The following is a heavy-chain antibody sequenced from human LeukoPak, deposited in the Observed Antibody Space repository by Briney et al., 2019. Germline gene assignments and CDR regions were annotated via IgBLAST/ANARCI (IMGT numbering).Heavy chain of an antibody. CDR2: INHRGST. Sequence: SETLSLTCAVYGGSFSGYDWSWIRQPPGKGLEWIGEINHRGSTNYNPSLKSRVTISVDTSKNQFSLKLSSVTAADTVVYYCARERRRELRFLEWLPDYFDYWGQGTLVTVSS. D-gene: IGHD3-3*01. CDR3: ARERRRELRFLEWLPDYFDY. CDR1: GGSFSGYD. J-gene: IGHJ4*02. V-gene: IGHV4-34*01.